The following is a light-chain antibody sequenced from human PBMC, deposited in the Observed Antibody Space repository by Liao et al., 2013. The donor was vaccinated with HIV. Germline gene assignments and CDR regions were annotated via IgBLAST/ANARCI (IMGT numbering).Light chain of an antibody. V-gene: IGLV3-21*01. CDR1: DIGSKS. CDR3: QAWDISTVV. J-gene: IGLJ2*01. Sequence: SYVLSQPPSVSVAPGKTAKITCGGDDIGSKSVHWYQQKPGQAPGLVIFYDSDRPSGIPARFSGSNSGNTATLTISGTQAIDEADYYCQAWDISTVVFGGGTKLTVL. CDR2: YDS.